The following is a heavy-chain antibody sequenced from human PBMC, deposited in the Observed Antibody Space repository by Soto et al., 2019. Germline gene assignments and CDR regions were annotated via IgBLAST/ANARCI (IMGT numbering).Heavy chain of an antibody. CDR1: TFTFTDYA. CDR2: ISGSGGTT. V-gene: IGHV3-23*01. D-gene: IGHD6-13*01. CDR3: ATISDRGIAAALDS. J-gene: IGHJ4*02. Sequence: GGSLRLSCVASTFTFTDYAMSWVRQAPGEGLEWVSGISGSGGTTYSAESVKGRFSISRDNSKNTLYLHLNNLRVEDTAIYYCATISDRGIAAALDSWGQGTLVTVSS.